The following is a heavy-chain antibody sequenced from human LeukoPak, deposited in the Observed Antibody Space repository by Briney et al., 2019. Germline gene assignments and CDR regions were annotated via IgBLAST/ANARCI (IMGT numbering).Heavy chain of an antibody. CDR3: AKGTDYGDYDRYWYFDL. Sequence: PGGSLRLSCAASGFTFSSYAMSWVRQAPGKGLEWVSAISGSGGSTYYADSVKGRFTISKDNSKNTLYLQVNCLRAEDTAVYYCAKGTDYGDYDRYWYFDLWGRGTLVTVSS. D-gene: IGHD4-17*01. CDR1: GFTFSSYA. V-gene: IGHV3-23*01. J-gene: IGHJ2*01. CDR2: ISGSGGST.